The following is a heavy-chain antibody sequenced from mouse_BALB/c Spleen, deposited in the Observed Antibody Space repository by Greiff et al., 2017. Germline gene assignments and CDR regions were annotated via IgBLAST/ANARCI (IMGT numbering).Heavy chain of an antibody. CDR3: KDGSSYLYAMDY. J-gene: IGHJ4*01. D-gene: IGHD1-1*01. CDR1: GFNIKDYY. V-gene: IGHV14-4*02. Sequence: VQLQQSGAELVRSGASVKLSCTASGFNIKDYYMHWVKQRPEQGLEWIGWIDPENGDTEYAPKFQGKATMTADTSSNTAYLQLSSLTSEDTAVYYCKDGSSYLYAMDYWGQGTSVTVSS. CDR2: IDPENGDT.